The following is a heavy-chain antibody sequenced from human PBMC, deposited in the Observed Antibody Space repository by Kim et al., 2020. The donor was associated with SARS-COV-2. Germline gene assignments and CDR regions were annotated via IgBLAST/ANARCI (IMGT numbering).Heavy chain of an antibody. J-gene: IGHJ5*02. D-gene: IGHD6-19*01. V-gene: IGHV1-3*01. CDR3: ARDFGYSSGWYGWFDP. CDR2: INAGNGNT. CDR1: GYTFTSYA. Sequence: ASVKVSCKASGYTFTSYAMHWVRQAPGQRLEWMGWINAGNGNTKYSQKFQGRVTITRDTSASTAYMELSSLRSEDTAVYYCARDFGYSSGWYGWFDPWGQGTLVTVSS.